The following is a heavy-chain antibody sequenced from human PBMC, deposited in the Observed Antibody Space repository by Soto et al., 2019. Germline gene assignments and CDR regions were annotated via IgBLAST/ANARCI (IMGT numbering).Heavy chain of an antibody. CDR1: GDSISAYS. V-gene: IGHV4-59*12. CDR2: IHYNGNT. CDR3: ARSEATALDY. Sequence: SETLSLTCTVSGDSISAYSWSWVRQPPGKGLEWIGNIHYNGNTKYNPSLKSRVTMSVDTSQNQFSLQMTSVTAADTAEYYCARSEATALDYWGQGTLVTVSS. J-gene: IGHJ4*02.